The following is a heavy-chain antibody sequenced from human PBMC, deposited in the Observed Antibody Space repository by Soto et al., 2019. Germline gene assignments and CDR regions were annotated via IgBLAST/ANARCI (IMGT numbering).Heavy chain of an antibody. CDR2: ISYDGSNK. CDR3: AKDLEAAAGTEYYYYYGMDV. D-gene: IGHD6-13*01. Sequence: PGGSLRLSCAASGFTFSSYGMHWVRQAPGKGLEWVAVISYDGSNKYYADSVKGRFTISRDNSKNTLYLQMNSLRAEDTAVYYCAKDLEAAAGTEYYYYYGMDVWGQGTTVTVSS. J-gene: IGHJ6*02. V-gene: IGHV3-30*18. CDR1: GFTFSSYG.